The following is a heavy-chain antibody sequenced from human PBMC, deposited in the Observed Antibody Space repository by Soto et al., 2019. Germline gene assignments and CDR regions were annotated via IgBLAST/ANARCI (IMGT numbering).Heavy chain of an antibody. CDR1: GGTFSSYA. CDR2: IIPIFGTA. J-gene: IGHJ6*03. V-gene: IGHV1-69*13. Sequence: GASVKVSCKASGGTFSSYAISRVRQAPGQGLEWMGGIIPIFGTANYAQKFQGRVTITADESTSTAYMELSSLRSEDTAVYYCARARKKYCSSTSCFSGVGYYYYYQAVWSKGTTVTVSS. D-gene: IGHD2-2*01. CDR3: ARARKKYCSSTSCFSGVGYYYYYQAV.